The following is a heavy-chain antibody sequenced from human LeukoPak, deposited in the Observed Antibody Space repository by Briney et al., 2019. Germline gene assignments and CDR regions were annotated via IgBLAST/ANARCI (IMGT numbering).Heavy chain of an antibody. CDR3: ARWELLPAFDF. V-gene: IGHV1-2*02. D-gene: IGHD1-26*01. CDR1: GYTFTDYY. CDR2: INPNSGGT. J-gene: IGHJ3*01. Sequence: ASVKVSCKASGYTFTDYYMHWVRQAPGQGLEWMGWINPNSGGTNYAQKLQGRVTMTTDTSTRTAYLELRSLRSDDTAMYYCARWELLPAFDFWGQGTMVTVSS.